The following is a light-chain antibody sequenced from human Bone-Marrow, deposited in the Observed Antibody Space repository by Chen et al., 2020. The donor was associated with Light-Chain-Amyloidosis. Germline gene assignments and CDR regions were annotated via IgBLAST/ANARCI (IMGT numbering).Light chain of an antibody. CDR3: QQYLTTPQT. V-gene: IGKV4-1*01. CDR2: WAF. J-gene: IGKJ1*01. CDR1: QSLLYKSNDKNY. Sequence: DIVMKQSPDSVALSPGERATIMCKSSQSLLYKSNDKNYVAWFQQKAGQPPKLLIYWAFMRQFGVPDRFRGSGSGTDFTLTISNLQAEDVAVYFCQQYLTTPQTFGQGTRWRS.